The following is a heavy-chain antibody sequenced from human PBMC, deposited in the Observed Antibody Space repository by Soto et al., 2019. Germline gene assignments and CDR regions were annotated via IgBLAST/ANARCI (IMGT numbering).Heavy chain of an antibody. V-gene: IGHV1-69*12. CDR2: IIPIFGTA. Sequence: QVQLVQSGAEVKKPGSSVKVSCKASGGTFSSYAISWVRQAPGQGLEWMGGIIPIFGTANYAQKFQGRVTITADESTSTAYMGLSSLRSEDTAVYYCARDHTFYYYYGMDVWGQGTTVPVSS. CDR3: ARDHTFYYYYGMDV. CDR1: GGTFSSYA. J-gene: IGHJ6*02.